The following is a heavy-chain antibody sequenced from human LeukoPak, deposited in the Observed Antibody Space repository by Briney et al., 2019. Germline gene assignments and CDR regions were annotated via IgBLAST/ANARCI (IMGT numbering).Heavy chain of an antibody. CDR2: IDPSDSYT. Sequence: GESLKISCKGSGYSFTTYWISWVRQMPGKGLEWMERIDPSDSYTNYSPSFQGQVTISADKSISTAFLQWSSLKASDTAMYYCARQDNDAVDIWGQGTMVTVSS. J-gene: IGHJ3*02. V-gene: IGHV5-10-1*04. CDR3: ARQDNDAVDI. CDR1: GYSFTTYW.